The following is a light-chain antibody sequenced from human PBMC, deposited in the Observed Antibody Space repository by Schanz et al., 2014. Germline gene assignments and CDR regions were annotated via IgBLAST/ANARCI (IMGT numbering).Light chain of an antibody. CDR3: LQHNNYPRT. CDR1: QSISGW. V-gene: IGKV1-5*01. CDR2: AAS. J-gene: IGKJ1*01. Sequence: DIQLTQSPSTLSASVGDRVTITCRASQSISGWLAWYQQKPGKAPKLLIYAASTLESGVPSRFSGSGSGTEFTLTISSLQPEDFATYYCLQHNNYPRTFGQGTKVEIK.